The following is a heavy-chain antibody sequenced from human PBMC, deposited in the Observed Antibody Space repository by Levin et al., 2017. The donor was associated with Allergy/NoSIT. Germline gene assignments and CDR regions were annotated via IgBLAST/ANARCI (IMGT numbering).Heavy chain of an antibody. CDR1: GYSFTSYW. V-gene: IGHV5-51*01. J-gene: IGHJ6*02. CDR2: IYPGDSDT. D-gene: IGHD6-13*01. CDR3: AGHSLPGIAAAGRYYYYGMDV. Sequence: GASVKVSCKGSGYSFTSYWIGWVRQMPGKGLEWMGIIYPGDSDTRYSPSFQGQVTISADKSISTAYLQWSSLKASDTAMYYCAGHSLPGIAAAGRYYYYGMDVWGQGTTVTVSS.